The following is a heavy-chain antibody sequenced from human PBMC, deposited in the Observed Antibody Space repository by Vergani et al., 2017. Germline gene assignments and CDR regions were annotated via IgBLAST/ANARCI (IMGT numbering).Heavy chain of an antibody. J-gene: IGHJ4*02. CDR1: GYSISSGYD. D-gene: IGHD3-22*01. V-gene: IGHV4-61*02. Sequence: QVQLQESGPGLVKPSQSLSLTCAVSGYSISSGYDWIWIRQPAGKGRKWIGRIYTSGIINYNPSPKSRVTMSVDTSKNQFTLKLSSVTAADTAVYYCAREGFYDSSGSIDDWGQGTLVTVYS. CDR2: IYTSGII. CDR3: AREGFYDSSGSIDD.